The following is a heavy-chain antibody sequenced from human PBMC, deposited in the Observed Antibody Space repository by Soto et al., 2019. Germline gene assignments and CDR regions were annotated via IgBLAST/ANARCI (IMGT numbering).Heavy chain of an antibody. CDR2: ISAYNDNT. CDR3: ARESPPADY. J-gene: IGHJ4*02. CDR1: GCTFSSYG. V-gene: IGHV1-18*01. Sequence: QVQRVQSGAEVKKPGASVKVSCKASGCTFSSYGISWVRQAPGQGLEWMGWISAYNDNTKYAHNLQGRVTMTTDTSTSTAFMELRSLRSDDTAVYYCARESPPADYWGQGTLVTVSS.